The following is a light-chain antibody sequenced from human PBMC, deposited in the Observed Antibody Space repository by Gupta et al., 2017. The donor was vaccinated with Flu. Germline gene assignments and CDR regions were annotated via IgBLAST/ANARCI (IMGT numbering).Light chain of an antibody. J-gene: IGKJ1*01. CDR3: QQDNTSPWT. Sequence: TLLTQSPGTLSLSPGERATLSCRANQSIGDTHLAWYQQKPGQAPRLLIYAASNRATGIPDRFSGSGSGTAFTLTISRLEPEDFAVYFCQQDNTSPWTFGQGTKVEV. CDR2: AAS. V-gene: IGKV3-20*01. CDR1: QSIGDTH.